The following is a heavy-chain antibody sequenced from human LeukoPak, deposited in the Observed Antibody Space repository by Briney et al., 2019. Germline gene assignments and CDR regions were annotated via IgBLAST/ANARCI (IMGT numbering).Heavy chain of an antibody. CDR3: ARGATVTTFYYYYYMDV. J-gene: IGHJ6*03. D-gene: IGHD4-17*01. CDR1: GYTFTSYY. CDR2: INPSGGST. V-gene: IGHV1-46*01. Sequence: ASVKVSCKASGYTFTSYYMHWVRQAPGQGLEWMGIINPSGGSTSYAQKFQGRVTMTRDTSTSTVYMELSSLRSDDTAVYYCARGATVTTFYYYYYMDVWGKGTTVTVSS.